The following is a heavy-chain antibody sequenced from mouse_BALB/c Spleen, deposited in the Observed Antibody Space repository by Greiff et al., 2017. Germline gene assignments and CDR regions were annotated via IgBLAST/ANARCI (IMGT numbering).Heavy chain of an antibody. CDR3: ARDGNYGYFDY. V-gene: IGHV5-12-2*01. J-gene: IGHJ2*01. CDR1: GFTFSSYT. Sequence: EVMLVESGGGLVQPGGSLKLSCAASGFTFSSYTMSWVRQTPEKRLEWVAYISNGGGSTYYPDTVKGRFTISRDNAKNTLYLQMSSLKSEDTAMYYCARDGNYGYFDYWGQGTTLTVSS. CDR2: ISNGGGST. D-gene: IGHD2-1*01.